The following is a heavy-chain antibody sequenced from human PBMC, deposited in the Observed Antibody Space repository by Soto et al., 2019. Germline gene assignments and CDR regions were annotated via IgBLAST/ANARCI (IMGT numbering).Heavy chain of an antibody. CDR3: ARGEGYYVPSTY. J-gene: IGHJ4*02. CDR2: ISYDGSNK. V-gene: IGHV3-30-3*01. Sequence: QVQLVESGGGVVQPGRSLRLSCAASGFTFSSYAMHWVRQAPGKGLEWVAVISYDGSNKYYADSVKGRFTISRDNSENTLYPQMNSLRAEDTAVYYCARGEGYYVPSTYWGQGTLVTVSS. CDR1: GFTFSSYA. D-gene: IGHD3-10*02.